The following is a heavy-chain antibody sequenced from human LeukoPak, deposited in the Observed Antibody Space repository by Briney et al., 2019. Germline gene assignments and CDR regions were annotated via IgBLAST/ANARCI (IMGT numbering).Heavy chain of an antibody. CDR1: GFTFSSYD. CDR2: IGTAGDT. D-gene: IGHD3-3*01. J-gene: IGHJ6*03. V-gene: IGHV3-13*01. CDR3: AKDSQYYDFWSRYNHYSYHYMDV. Sequence: PGGSLRLSCAASGFTFSSYDMHWVRQATGKGLEWVSAIGTAGDTYYPGSVKGRFTISRENAKNSLYLQMNSLRAGDTAVYYCAKDSQYYDFWSRYNHYSYHYMDVWGKGTTVIVSS.